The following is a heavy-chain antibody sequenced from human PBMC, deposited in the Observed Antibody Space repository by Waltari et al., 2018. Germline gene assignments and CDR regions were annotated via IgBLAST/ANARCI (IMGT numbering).Heavy chain of an antibody. D-gene: IGHD3-16*01. V-gene: IGHV4-38-2*01. J-gene: IGHJ4*02. CDR3: ASEYGGSYFDY. CDR1: GVSITSSYY. Sequence: QVHLQESGPGLVKPSETLSLTCDVSGVSITSSYYWGWVRQSPGKGLEWIGNVFRSGTTSSTPSLSSRITMSVDTSKNQFSLKLKSVTAADSAIYYSASEYGGSYFDYWGQGVRVNVSS. CDR2: VFRSGTT.